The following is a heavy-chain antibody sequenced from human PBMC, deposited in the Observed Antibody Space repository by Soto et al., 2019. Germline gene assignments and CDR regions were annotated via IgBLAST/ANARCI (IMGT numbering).Heavy chain of an antibody. J-gene: IGHJ4*02. CDR2: INPYNGNT. V-gene: IGHV1-18*01. Sequence: QVQLVQSGAEVKKPGASVKVSCKASGYTFTSYGISWVRQAPGQGLEWMGWINPYNGNTNYAQKLQGRVTMTTDTPTNTAYMERRSPRSDDTAVYYCARDWFGIDYWGQGTLVTVSS. D-gene: IGHD3-16*01. CDR3: ARDWFGIDY. CDR1: GYTFTSYG.